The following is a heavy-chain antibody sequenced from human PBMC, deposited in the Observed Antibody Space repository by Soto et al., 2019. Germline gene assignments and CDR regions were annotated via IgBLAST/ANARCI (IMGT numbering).Heavy chain of an antibody. CDR1: SGSISSSNW. Sequence: QVQPQESGPGLVKPSGTLSLTCAVSSGSISSSNWWSWVRQPPGKGLEWIGEIYHSGSTNYNPSLKSRVTISVDKSKNQFSLKLSSVTAADTAVYYCAGGITMLRGVIAYDAFDIWGQGTMVTVSS. CDR2: IYHSGST. D-gene: IGHD3-10*01. J-gene: IGHJ3*02. CDR3: AGGITMLRGVIAYDAFDI. V-gene: IGHV4-4*02.